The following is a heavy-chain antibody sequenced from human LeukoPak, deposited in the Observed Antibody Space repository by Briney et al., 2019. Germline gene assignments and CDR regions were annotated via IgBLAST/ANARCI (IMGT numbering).Heavy chain of an antibody. Sequence: SETLSLTCAVSGYSISSGYYWGWIRQPPGKGLEWIGSIYHSGSTYYNPSLKSRVTISVDTSKNQFSLKLNSVTAADTAVYYCARDRGSYYYFDHWGQGTLVTVSS. D-gene: IGHD3-10*01. CDR3: ARDRGSYYYFDH. J-gene: IGHJ4*02. CDR2: IYHSGST. CDR1: GYSISSGYY. V-gene: IGHV4-38-2*02.